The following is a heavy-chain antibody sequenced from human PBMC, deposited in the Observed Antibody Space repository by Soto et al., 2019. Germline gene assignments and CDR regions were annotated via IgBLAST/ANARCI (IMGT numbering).Heavy chain of an antibody. D-gene: IGHD6-13*01. Sequence: ASETLSLTCAVYGASLSDNYCNWLRQPPGKGLEWIGEINHSGNTNYNPSLRSRVTISIDTSKNQLSLNLRSVSAADTAVYYCVRDVAAVGTDWFDPWGQGTLVTVSS. V-gene: IGHV4-34*01. J-gene: IGHJ5*02. CDR3: VRDVAAVGTDWFDP. CDR1: GASLSDNY. CDR2: INHSGNT.